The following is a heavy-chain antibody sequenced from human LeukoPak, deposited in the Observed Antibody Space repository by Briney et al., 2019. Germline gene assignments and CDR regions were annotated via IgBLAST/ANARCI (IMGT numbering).Heavy chain of an antibody. V-gene: IGHV1-69*04. CDR1: GGTFSSYA. Sequence: SVKVSCKASGGTFSSYAISWVRQAPGQGLGWMGRIIPILGIANYAQKFQGRVTITADKSTSTAYMELSRLRSEDTAVYYCARVGRGTTVTTGPSDYWGQGTLVTVFS. CDR2: IIPILGIA. J-gene: IGHJ4*02. CDR3: ARVGRGTTVTTGPSDY. D-gene: IGHD4-17*01.